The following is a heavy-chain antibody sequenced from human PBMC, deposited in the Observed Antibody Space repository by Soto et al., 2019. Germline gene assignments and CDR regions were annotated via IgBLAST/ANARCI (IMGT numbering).Heavy chain of an antibody. CDR1: GVSISDTSYY. V-gene: IGHV4-39*01. Sequence: QLQLQESGPGLVKPSETLSLTCTVSGVSISDTSYYWGWIRQPPGKGLEWIGTIYFNGHTFYSPSLKRRLTLSVDTSSNQFSLRLTSVTAADTAVYYCARQGSYWGQGTLVAVSS. J-gene: IGHJ4*02. CDR3: ARQGSY. CDR2: IYFNGHT.